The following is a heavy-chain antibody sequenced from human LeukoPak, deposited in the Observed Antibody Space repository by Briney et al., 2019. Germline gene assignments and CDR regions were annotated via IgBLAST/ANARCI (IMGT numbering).Heavy chain of an antibody. J-gene: IGHJ3*02. CDR2: ISSSSSTI. CDR3: ARDLDCGGDCYPQSPDAFDI. V-gene: IGHV3-48*01. Sequence: GGSLRLSCAASGFTFSSHSMNWVRQAPGKGLEWVSYISSSSSTIYYADSVKGRFTISRDNAKNSLYLQMNSLRAEDTAVYYCARDLDCGGDCYPQSPDAFDIWGQGTMVTVSS. D-gene: IGHD2-21*01. CDR1: GFTFSSHS.